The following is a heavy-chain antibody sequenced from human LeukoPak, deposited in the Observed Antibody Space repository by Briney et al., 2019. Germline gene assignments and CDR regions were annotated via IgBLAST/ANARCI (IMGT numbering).Heavy chain of an antibody. Sequence: GGSLRLSCEASGFTFSSYAMHWVRQAPGKGLEWVAVLSFDGSNKYYADSVKGRFTISRDNSKNTLYQLMDRLRAEDTAVYYCAKEGRGLLWFDEYYGMDVWGQGTTVTVSS. V-gene: IGHV3-30-3*01. CDR1: GFTFSSYA. D-gene: IGHD3-10*01. J-gene: IGHJ6*02. CDR3: AKEGRGLLWFDEYYGMDV. CDR2: LSFDGSNK.